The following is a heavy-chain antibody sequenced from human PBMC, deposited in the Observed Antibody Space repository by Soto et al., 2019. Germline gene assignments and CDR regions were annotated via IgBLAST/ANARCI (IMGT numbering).Heavy chain of an antibody. V-gene: IGHV1-24*01. CDR2: FDPEDGET. J-gene: IGHJ4*02. CDR1: AYTLTELI. CDR3: ATDSVTGPFDY. Sequence: ASGKVSCKVSAYTLTELIMHWVRQTPGKGLEWMGGFDPEDGETIYAQKFQGRVTMTEDTSTDTAYMELSSLRSEDTAVYYCATDSVTGPFDYWGQGTLVTVSS. D-gene: IGHD2-8*02.